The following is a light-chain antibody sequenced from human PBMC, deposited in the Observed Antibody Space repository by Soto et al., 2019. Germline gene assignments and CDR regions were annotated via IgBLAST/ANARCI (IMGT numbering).Light chain of an antibody. V-gene: IGLV2-23*02. CDR2: EVS. Sequence: QSALTQPASVSGSRGQSITISCTGTSSNVGSYNFVSWYRQYPGKAPELIIYEVSQRPSTSFNRFSGSKSGNTASLTISGLQSDDEADYYCCSYAGNNALVFGGGTKLTVL. CDR3: CSYAGNNALV. J-gene: IGLJ3*02. CDR1: SSNVGSYNF.